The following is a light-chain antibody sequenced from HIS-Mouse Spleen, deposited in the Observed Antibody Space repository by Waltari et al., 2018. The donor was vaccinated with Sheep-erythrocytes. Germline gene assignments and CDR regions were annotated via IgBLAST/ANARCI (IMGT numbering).Light chain of an antibody. Sequence: DIVMTQSPDSLAVLLGERATIHCKSSQSVLYSSNNKNYLAWYQQKPGQPPKLLIYWASTRESGVPDRFSGSGSWTDFTLTISSLQAEDVAVYYCQQYYSTLTFGGGTKVEIK. CDR3: QQYYSTLT. CDR1: QSVLYSSNNKNY. J-gene: IGKJ4*01. CDR2: WAS. V-gene: IGKV4-1*01.